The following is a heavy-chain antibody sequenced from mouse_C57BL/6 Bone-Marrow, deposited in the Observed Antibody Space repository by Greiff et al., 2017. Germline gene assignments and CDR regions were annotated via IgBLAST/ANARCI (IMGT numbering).Heavy chain of an antibody. D-gene: IGHD3-1*01. CDR2: ISDGGSYT. J-gene: IGHJ2*01. Sequence: EVKLLESGGGLAKPGGSLKLSCAASGFTFTSYAMSWVRQTPEKRLEWVGTISDGGSYTYYPDNVKGRFTTPKDNTNNKLYLIMRHLTSEATAMYYWARATAGFDYWGQGTTLTVSS. CDR1: GFTFTSYA. V-gene: IGHV5-4*03. CDR3: ARATAGFDY.